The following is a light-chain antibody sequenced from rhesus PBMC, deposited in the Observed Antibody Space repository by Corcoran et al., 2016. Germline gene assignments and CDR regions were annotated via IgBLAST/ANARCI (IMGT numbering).Light chain of an antibody. CDR3: QQRSSYPLA. Sequence: DIQLTQSPSSLFAPVGDRVTITCRSSLGISSLLAWYQQKSGKAPNLLIYDVSNLQSGIPSRFSGSGSGTEFTLAYNSLQPEDFGTDYYQQRSSYPLAIGGGTKVKVE. CDR1: LGISSL. V-gene: IGKV1-38*01. J-gene: IGKJ4*01. CDR2: DVS.